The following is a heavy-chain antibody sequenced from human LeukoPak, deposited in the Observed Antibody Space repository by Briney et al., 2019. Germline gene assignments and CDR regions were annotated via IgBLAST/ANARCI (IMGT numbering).Heavy chain of an antibody. CDR3: ARDKRYYYDSSRYYFDS. V-gene: IGHV4-4*07. Sequence: SETLSLTCTVSGGSISSYYWSWIRQPAGKGLEWIGRIYTSGSTNYNPSLKSRVTISVDTSKNQFSLKLTSVTAADTAVYYCARDKRYYYDSSRYYFDSWGQGLLVTVSS. J-gene: IGHJ4*02. D-gene: IGHD3-22*01. CDR1: GGSISSYY. CDR2: IYTSGST.